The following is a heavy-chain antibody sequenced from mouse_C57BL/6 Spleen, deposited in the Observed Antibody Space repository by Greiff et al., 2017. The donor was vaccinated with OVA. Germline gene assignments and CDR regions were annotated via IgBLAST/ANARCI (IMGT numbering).Heavy chain of an antibody. V-gene: IGHV1-64*01. D-gene: IGHD2-12*01. CDR2: IHPNSGST. CDR3: AREGTIVTTMYYFDY. J-gene: IGHJ2*01. Sequence: QVQLQQPGAELVKPGASVKLSCKASGYTFTSYWMHWVKQRPGQGLEWIGMIHPNSGSTNYNEKFKSKATLTVDKSSSTAYMQLSSLTSEDSAVYYCAREGTIVTTMYYFDYWGQGTTLTVSS. CDR1: GYTFTSYW.